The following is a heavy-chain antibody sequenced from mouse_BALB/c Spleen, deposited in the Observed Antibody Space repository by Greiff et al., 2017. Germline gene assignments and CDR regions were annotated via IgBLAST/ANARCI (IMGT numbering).Heavy chain of an antibody. CDR2: IRSKSNNYAT. V-gene: IGHV10-1*02. J-gene: IGHJ4*01. CDR3: VRDYYGGAMDY. D-gene: IGHD1-1*01. Sequence: EVQGVESGGGLVQPKGSLKLSCAASGFTFNTYAMNWVRQAPGKGLEWVARIRSKSNNYATYYADSVKDRFTISRDDSQSMLYLQMNNLKTEDTAMYYCVRDYYGGAMDYWGQGTSVTVSS. CDR1: GFTFNTYA.